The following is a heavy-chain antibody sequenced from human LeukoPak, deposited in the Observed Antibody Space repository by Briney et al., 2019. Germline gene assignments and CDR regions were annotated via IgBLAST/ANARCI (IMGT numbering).Heavy chain of an antibody. J-gene: IGHJ4*02. V-gene: IGHV4-30-2*03. D-gene: IGHD7-27*01. Sequence: SETLSLTCTVSDDSISSGAYYWTWIRQPPGKGLEWIGYISHSGTTYYNPSLKSRVTISVDTSKNQFSLKLSSVAAADTAVYYCARQTGEGDFDYWGQGTLVTVSS. CDR1: DDSISSGAYY. CDR3: ARQTGEGDFDY. CDR2: ISHSGTT.